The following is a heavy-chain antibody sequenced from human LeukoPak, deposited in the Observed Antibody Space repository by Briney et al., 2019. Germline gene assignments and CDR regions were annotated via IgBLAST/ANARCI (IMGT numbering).Heavy chain of an antibody. D-gene: IGHD4-17*01. Sequence: PGGSLRLSCAASGFTVSSKYINWVRQAPGKGLEWVSLIYGSTSADYADSVKGRFTISRDNSMNTVYLQMNSLRAEDTAIYYCAGLNFGDDYWGQGTLVAVSS. CDR2: IYGSTSA. CDR1: GFTVSSKY. CDR3: AGLNFGDDY. J-gene: IGHJ4*02. V-gene: IGHV3-66*01.